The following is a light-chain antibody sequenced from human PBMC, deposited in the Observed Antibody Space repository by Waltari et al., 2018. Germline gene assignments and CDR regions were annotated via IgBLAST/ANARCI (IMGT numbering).Light chain of an antibody. Sequence: QSALTQPASVSGSPGQSITISCTGTSSDVGGYNYVSWYQLQQGKVPKLIIYEVSNRPPGVLKLLAGSKSGHTASLTISGLQAEDEADYYCSSFTDTSTWVFGGGTKVTVL. V-gene: IGLV2-14*01. CDR3: SSFTDTSTWV. CDR2: EVS. J-gene: IGLJ2*01. CDR1: SSDVGGYNY.